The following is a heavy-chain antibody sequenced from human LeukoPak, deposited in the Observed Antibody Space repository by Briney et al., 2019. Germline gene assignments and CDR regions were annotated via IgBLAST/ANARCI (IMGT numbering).Heavy chain of an antibody. J-gene: IGHJ1*01. CDR1: GGPFYKYA. CDR2: TMPVIGTP. Sequence: SVKVSCKASGGPFYKYAINWVRQAPGQGFEWMGGTMPVIGTPIYAQKFQSRVTITTGESTNTAFMELNNLRSEDTAIYYCATYSGNTAEFFQHWGQGTLVTVSS. CDR3: ATYSGNTAEFFQH. V-gene: IGHV1-69*05. D-gene: IGHD1-26*01.